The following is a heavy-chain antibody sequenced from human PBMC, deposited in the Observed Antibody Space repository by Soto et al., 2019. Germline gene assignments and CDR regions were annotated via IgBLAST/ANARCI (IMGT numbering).Heavy chain of an antibody. D-gene: IGHD6-13*01. J-gene: IGHJ4*02. V-gene: IGHV3-21*01. Sequence: GGSLRLSCAASGFTFSSYSMNWVRQAPGKGLEWVSSISSSSSYIYYADSVKGRFTISRDNAKNSLYLQMNSLRAEDTAVYYCARGESAAAAVYYFDYWGQRTLVTVSS. CDR1: GFTFSSYS. CDR2: ISSSSSYI. CDR3: ARGESAAAAVYYFDY.